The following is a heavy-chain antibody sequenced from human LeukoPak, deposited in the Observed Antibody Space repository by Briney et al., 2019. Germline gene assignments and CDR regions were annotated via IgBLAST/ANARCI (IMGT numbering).Heavy chain of an antibody. CDR1: GFTFSSYS. Sequence: RGSLRLSCAASGFTFSSYSMNWVRQAPGKGLEWVSYISSSSSTIYYADSVKGRFTISRDNAKNSLYLQMNSLRAEDAAVYYCARDNTRGSSWSGDYFDYWGQGTLVTVSS. CDR2: ISSSSSTI. CDR3: ARDNTRGSSWSGDYFDY. J-gene: IGHJ4*02. D-gene: IGHD6-13*01. V-gene: IGHV3-48*01.